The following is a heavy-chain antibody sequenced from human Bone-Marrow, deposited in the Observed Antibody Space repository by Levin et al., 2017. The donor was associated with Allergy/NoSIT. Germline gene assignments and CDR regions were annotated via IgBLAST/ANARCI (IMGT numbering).Heavy chain of an antibody. CDR1: GGTFSSYA. Sequence: SVKVSCKASGGTFSSYAISWVRQAPGQGLEWMGGIIPIFGTANYAQKFQGRVTITADKSTSTAYMELSSLRSEDTAVYYCARALLWFREFRYYYYYMDVWGKGTTVTVSS. J-gene: IGHJ6*03. D-gene: IGHD3-10*01. CDR3: ARALLWFREFRYYYYYMDV. CDR2: IIPIFGTA. V-gene: IGHV1-69*06.